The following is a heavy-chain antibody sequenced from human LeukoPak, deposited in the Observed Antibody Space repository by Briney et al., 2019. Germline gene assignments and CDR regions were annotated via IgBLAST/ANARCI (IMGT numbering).Heavy chain of an antibody. Sequence: ASVKVSCRASGYTFTGYYMHWVRRAPGQGLEWMGWINPNSGGTNYAQKFQGRVTMTRDTSISTAYMELSRLRSDDTAVYYCARDVYEALWFDPWGQGTLVTVSS. CDR1: GYTFTGYY. J-gene: IGHJ5*02. CDR3: ARDVYEALWFDP. D-gene: IGHD3-16*01. V-gene: IGHV1-2*02. CDR2: INPNSGGT.